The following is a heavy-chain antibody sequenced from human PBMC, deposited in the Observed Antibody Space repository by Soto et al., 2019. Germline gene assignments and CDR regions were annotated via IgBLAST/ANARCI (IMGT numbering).Heavy chain of an antibody. CDR2: MNPNSGNT. Sequence: ASVKVSCKASGYTFTSYDSNGVRQATGQGLEWMGWMNPNSGNTGYAQKFQGRVTITRNTSISTAYMELSSLRSEDTAVYYCARVRSSQERKYKWFEPFGRGTLVTVCS. J-gene: IGHJ5*02. V-gene: IGHV1-8*01. CDR3: ARVRSSQERKYKWFEP. CDR1: GYTFTSYD.